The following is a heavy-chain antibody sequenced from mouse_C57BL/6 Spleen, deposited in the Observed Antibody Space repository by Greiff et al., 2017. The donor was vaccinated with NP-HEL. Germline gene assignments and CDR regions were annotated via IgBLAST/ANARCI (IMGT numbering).Heavy chain of an antibody. CDR2: IHPGSGST. D-gene: IGHD2-3*01. CDR3: AGGAYDKGHAVDY. J-gene: IGHJ4*01. V-gene: IGHV1-55*01. CDR1: GYTFTSYW. Sequence: VQLQQPGAELVKPGASVKMSCKASGYTFTSYWITWVKQRPGQGLEWIGDIHPGSGSTNYNEKFKSKATLTVDTSSSTAYMQLSSLTSEDSAVYYYAGGAYDKGHAVDYWGQGTSVTVSS.